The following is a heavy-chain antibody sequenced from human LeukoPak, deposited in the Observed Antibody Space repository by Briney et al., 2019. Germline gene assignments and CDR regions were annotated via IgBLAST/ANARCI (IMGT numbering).Heavy chain of an antibody. CDR3: ARGQGLRGPSGYYYYYMDV. V-gene: IGHV1-3*03. CDR1: GYTFTNYA. J-gene: IGHJ6*03. Sequence: VASVKVSCKASGYTFTNYAMHWVRRAPGQRLGWMGWINVGNGNTKYSQEFLGRVTITRDTSASTAYMELSSLRSEDMAVYYCARGQGLRGPSGYYYYYMDVWGKGTTVTVSS. CDR2: INVGNGNT. D-gene: IGHD3-10*01.